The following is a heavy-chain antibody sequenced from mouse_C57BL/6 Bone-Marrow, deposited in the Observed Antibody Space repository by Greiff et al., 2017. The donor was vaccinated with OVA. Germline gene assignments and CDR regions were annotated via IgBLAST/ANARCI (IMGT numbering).Heavy chain of an antibody. Sequence: QVQLQQSGAELVKPGASVKMSCKASGYTFTTYPIEWMKQNPGKSLEWIGNFHPYNDDTKYNEKFKGKATLTVEKSSSTVYLELSRLTSDDSAVYYCARGNGSVAPYYYAMDYWGQGTSVTVSS. J-gene: IGHJ4*01. V-gene: IGHV1-47*01. D-gene: IGHD1-1*01. CDR3: ARGNGSVAPYYYAMDY. CDR2: FHPYNDDT. CDR1: GYTFTTYP.